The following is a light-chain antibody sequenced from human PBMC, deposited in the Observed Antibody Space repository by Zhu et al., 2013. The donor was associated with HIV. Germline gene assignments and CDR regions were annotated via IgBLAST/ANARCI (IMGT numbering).Light chain of an antibody. CDR3: QQSYDTLPYT. CDR2: AAS. Sequence: DIQMTQSPSSLSASIGDRVTITCRASQSISNYLNWYQQKRGKAPKLLIYAASSLQSGVPSRFSGSGSGTDFTLTISSLQPEDFATYYCQQSYDTLPYTFGQGTKLDIK. CDR1: QSISNY. V-gene: IGKV1-39*01. J-gene: IGKJ2*01.